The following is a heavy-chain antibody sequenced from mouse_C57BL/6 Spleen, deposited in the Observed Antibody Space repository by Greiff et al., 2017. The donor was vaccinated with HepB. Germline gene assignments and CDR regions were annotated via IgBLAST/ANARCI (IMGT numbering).Heavy chain of an antibody. J-gene: IGHJ3*01. D-gene: IGHD1-1*01. CDR2: ISGGGGNT. Sequence: EVKLVESGGGLVKPGGSLKLSCAASGFTFSSYTMSWVRQTPEKRLEWVATISGGGGNTYYPDSVKGRFTISRDNAKNTLYLQMSSLRSEDTALYYCARITTVVPLYWGQGTLVTVSA. CDR3: ARITTVVPLY. CDR1: GFTFSSYT. V-gene: IGHV5-9*01.